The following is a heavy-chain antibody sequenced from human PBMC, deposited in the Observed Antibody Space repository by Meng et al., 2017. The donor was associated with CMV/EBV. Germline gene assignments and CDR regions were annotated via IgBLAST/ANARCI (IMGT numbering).Heavy chain of an antibody. D-gene: IGHD6-13*01. Sequence: ASVKVCKASGYTFTGYYMHWVRQAPGQGLEWMGWTNPNSGGTNYAQKFQGRVTMTRDTSISTAYMELSRLRSDDTAVYYCARVNQVRIAAAGIGYWGQGTLVTVSS. V-gene: IGHV1-2*02. CDR3: ARVNQVRIAAAGIGY. CDR2: TNPNSGGT. J-gene: IGHJ4*02. CDR1: GYTFTGYY.